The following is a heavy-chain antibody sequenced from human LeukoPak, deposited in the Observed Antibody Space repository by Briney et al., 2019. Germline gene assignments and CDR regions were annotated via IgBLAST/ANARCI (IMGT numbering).Heavy chain of an antibody. CDR2: INPSGGST. CDR3: ARGGNRWLQLSYFDY. D-gene: IGHD5-24*01. Sequence: ASVKVSCKASGYTFTSYYMHWVRQAPGQGLEWMGIINPSGGSTSYAQKFQGRVTMTRDMSTSTVYMELSSLRSEDTAVYYCARGGNRWLQLSYFDYWGQGTLVTVSS. CDR1: GYTFTSYY. J-gene: IGHJ4*02. V-gene: IGHV1-46*01.